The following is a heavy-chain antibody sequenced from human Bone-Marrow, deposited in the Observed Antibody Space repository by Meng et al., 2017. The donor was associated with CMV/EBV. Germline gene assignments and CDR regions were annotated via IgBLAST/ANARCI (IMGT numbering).Heavy chain of an antibody. CDR3: ARVLQWPTYFDP. J-gene: IGHJ5*02. D-gene: IGHD6-19*01. CDR1: GYTFTSFF. CDR2: INPNGGST. Sequence: ASVKVSCKASGYTFTSFFLQWVRQAPGQRLEWMGIINPNGGSTTYAQNFQGRFTMTRDTSTNTVYMEMTGLKSEDTAVYFCARVLQWPTYFDPWGQGTLVTVSS. V-gene: IGHV1-46*01.